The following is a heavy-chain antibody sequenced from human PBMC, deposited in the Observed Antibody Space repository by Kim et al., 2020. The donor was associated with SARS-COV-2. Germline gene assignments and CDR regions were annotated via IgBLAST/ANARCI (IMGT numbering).Heavy chain of an antibody. D-gene: IGHD2-21*01. V-gene: IGHV3-7*03. CDR1: GFTFSNYW. CDR2: IKQDGSEK. Sequence: GGSLRLSCEASGFTFSNYWMSWVRQAPGKGPEWVGNIKQDGSEKYYVDSVKGRFTISRDNAKNSLYLQMNSLRADDTAVYYCASTVIWGQGTLVTVAP. CDR3: ASTVI. J-gene: IGHJ4*02.